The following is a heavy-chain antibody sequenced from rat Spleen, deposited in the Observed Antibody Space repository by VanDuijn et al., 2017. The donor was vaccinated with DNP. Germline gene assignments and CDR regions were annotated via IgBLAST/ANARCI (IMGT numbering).Heavy chain of an antibody. Sequence: EVQLQESGPGLLKPSQSLSLTCSVTGYSITSNYWGWIRQFPGNKMEWVGHISYSGSTTYNPSLKSRISITRDTSKNQFFLHLKSVTTEDTATYYCARWSDYFDYWGQGVMVTVSS. V-gene: IGHV3-1*01. CDR1: GYSITSNY. CDR2: ISYSGST. CDR3: ARWSDYFDY. J-gene: IGHJ2*01.